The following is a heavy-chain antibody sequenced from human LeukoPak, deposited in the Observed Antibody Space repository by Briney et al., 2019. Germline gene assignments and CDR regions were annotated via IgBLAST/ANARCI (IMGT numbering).Heavy chain of an antibody. Sequence: GGSLRLSCAASGFIFDDYAMHWVRQAPGKGLEWVSLISGDGGRTYYADSVKGRFTISRDNSKNSLYLQMNSLRIEDTALYYYAKDIGGYSYAADYWGQGTLVTVSS. CDR1: GFIFDDYA. V-gene: IGHV3-43*02. J-gene: IGHJ4*02. D-gene: IGHD5-12*01. CDR3: AKDIGGYSYAADY. CDR2: ISGDGGRT.